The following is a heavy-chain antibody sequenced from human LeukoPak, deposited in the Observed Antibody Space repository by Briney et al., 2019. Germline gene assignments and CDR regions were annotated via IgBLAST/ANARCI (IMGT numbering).Heavy chain of an antibody. CDR1: GFTFDDYG. V-gene: IGHV3-20*04. D-gene: IGHD2-2*01. CDR3: ARVGCSNTSCSKGIDY. Sequence: GGSLRLSCAASGFTFDDYGMSWVRQAPGKGLEWVSGINWNGGSTGYADSVKGRFTISRDNAKNSLYLQMNSLRAEDTALYYCARVGCSNTSCSKGIDYWGQGTLVTVSS. J-gene: IGHJ4*02. CDR2: INWNGGST.